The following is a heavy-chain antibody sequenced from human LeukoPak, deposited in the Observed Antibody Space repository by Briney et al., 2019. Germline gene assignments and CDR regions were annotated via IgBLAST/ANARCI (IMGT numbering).Heavy chain of an antibody. J-gene: IGHJ6*03. CDR3: AKGTGLLYYMDV. D-gene: IGHD1-26*01. CDR2: ISGSGGST. Sequence: GGSLRLSCAASGFTFSSYAMSWVRQAPGKGLEWVSAISGSGGSTYYADSVKGRFTISRDNSKNTLYLQMNSLRAKDTAVYYCAKGTGLLYYMDVWGKGTTVTVSS. V-gene: IGHV3-23*01. CDR1: GFTFSSYA.